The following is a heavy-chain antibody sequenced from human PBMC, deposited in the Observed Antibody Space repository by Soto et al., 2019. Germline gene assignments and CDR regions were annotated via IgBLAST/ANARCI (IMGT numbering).Heavy chain of an antibody. CDR3: ARGQLPAATTYFDF. CDR2: IWFDGSNK. V-gene: IGHV3-33*01. D-gene: IGHD2-15*01. CDR1: GFTFSSYA. J-gene: IGHJ4*02. Sequence: ESGGGVVQPGGSLRLSCAASGFTFSSYAIHWVRQAPGKGLEWVAIIWFDGSNKYYADSVKGRFSISRDNSKNTLFLQMDSLRAEDTAVYYCARGQLPAATTYFDFWGQGTLVIVSS.